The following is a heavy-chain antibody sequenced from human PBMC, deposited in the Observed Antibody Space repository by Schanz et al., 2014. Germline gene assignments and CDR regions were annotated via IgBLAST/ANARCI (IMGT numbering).Heavy chain of an antibody. Sequence: VRLVESGGGVVQPGRSLRLSCAVSGFIVRSNYMTWVRQAPGKGLEWVSFVHPGGSTYYPDSVKGRFTISGDSSKYTVYLQMNSLRADDTAVYYCAKGPYYYYYMDVWGNGTTVTDSS. V-gene: IGHV3-66*01. CDR2: VHPGGST. J-gene: IGHJ6*03. CDR3: AKGPYYYYYMDV. CDR1: GFIVRSNY.